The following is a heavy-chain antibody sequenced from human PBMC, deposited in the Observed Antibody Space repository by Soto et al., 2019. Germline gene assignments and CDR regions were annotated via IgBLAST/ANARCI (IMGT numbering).Heavy chain of an antibody. D-gene: IGHD2-2*01. CDR1: GGSISSSNW. CDR3: ARDPPLPAAMVD. J-gene: IGHJ4*02. CDR2: IYHSGST. Sequence: QVQLQESGPGLVKPSGTLSLTCAVSGGSISSSNWWSWVRQPPGKGLEWIGEIYHSGSTNYNPSLKSRVTLSVDKSRNQFSRQLSSVTAADTALYYCARDPPLPAAMVDWGQGTLVTVSS. V-gene: IGHV4-4*02.